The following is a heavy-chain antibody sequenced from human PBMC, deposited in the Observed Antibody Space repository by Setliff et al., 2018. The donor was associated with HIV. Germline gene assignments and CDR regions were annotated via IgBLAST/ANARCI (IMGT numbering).Heavy chain of an antibody. CDR3: TRDGGGDYGVYAPDY. V-gene: IGHV3-49*03. J-gene: IGHJ4*02. D-gene: IGHD4-17*01. Sequence: GGSLRLSCITSGFTFGDYVMSWFRQAPGKGLEWVGFIRSKAHGGTTEYAASVEVRFIISRDDSKNIAYLQMNSLKTEDTAVYFCTRDGGGDYGVYAPDYWGQGTLVTVSS. CDR1: GFTFGDYV. CDR2: IRSKAHGGTT.